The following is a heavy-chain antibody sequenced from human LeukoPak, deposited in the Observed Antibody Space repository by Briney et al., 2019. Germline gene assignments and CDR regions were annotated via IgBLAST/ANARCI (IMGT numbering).Heavy chain of an antibody. CDR1: GFSFNNNA. Sequence: GGSLRLSCAASGFSFNNNAMSWVRQAPGKGLGWVSAINGGGDATEYADSVKGRFTISRDNSKKTLYLQMNSLRPEDTAVYYCARCTASCYANAFDVWGQGTLLTVSS. CDR3: ARCTASCYANAFDV. J-gene: IGHJ3*01. D-gene: IGHD2-2*01. CDR2: INGGGDAT. V-gene: IGHV3-23*01.